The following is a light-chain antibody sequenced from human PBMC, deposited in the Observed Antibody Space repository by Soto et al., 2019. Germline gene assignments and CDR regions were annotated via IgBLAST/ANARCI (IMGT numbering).Light chain of an antibody. Sequence: EILLTQSPATLSLSPGERATLSCRASQNVNNYLAWYQQKPGQTPRLLISDASTRATGIPARFSGSGSGTDFTLTISSLEPEDFAVYYCQQRKSWPITFGQGTRLEIK. CDR3: QQRKSWPIT. J-gene: IGKJ5*01. CDR1: QNVNNY. V-gene: IGKV3-11*01. CDR2: DAS.